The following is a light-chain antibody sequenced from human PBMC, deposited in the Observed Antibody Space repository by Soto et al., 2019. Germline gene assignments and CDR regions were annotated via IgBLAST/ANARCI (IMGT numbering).Light chain of an antibody. J-gene: IGLJ2*01. CDR3: GTWDSSLSAVV. CDR2: DNN. CDR1: SSNIGNNY. V-gene: IGLV1-51*01. Sequence: QSVLTQPPSVSAAPGQKVTISCSGSSSNIGNNYVSWYQQLPGTAPKLFIYDNNKRPPGIPDRFSGSKSGTSATLGITGLQTGDEADYYCGTWDSSLSAVVFGGGTKLTVL.